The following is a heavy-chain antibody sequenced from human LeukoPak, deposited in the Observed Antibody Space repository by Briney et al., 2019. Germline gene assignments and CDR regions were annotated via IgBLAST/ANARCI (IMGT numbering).Heavy chain of an antibody. D-gene: IGHD2-2*01. Sequence: PSETLSLTCTVSGVSISSSSYYWGWIRQPPGKGLEWIGSIYYSGSTYYNPSLKSRVTISVDTSKNQFSLKLSSVTAADTAVYYCASGWDIVVVPAATSHDAFDIWGQGTMVTVSS. J-gene: IGHJ3*02. V-gene: IGHV4-39*01. CDR2: IYYSGST. CDR1: GVSISSSSYY. CDR3: ASGWDIVVVPAATSHDAFDI.